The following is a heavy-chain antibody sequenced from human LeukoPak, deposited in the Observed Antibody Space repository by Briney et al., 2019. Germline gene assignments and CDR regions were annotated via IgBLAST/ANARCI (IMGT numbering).Heavy chain of an antibody. Sequence: KPSETLSLACTVSGDSINNYYWSWIRQPPGKGLEWIGYIYYSGSTNYNPSLKSRVTISVDTSKNQFSLKLSSVTAADTAVYYCARGRGYSSSWYGRFFFDYWGQGTLVTVSS. CDR3: ARGRGYSSSWYGRFFFDY. D-gene: IGHD6-13*01. CDR2: IYYSGST. CDR1: GDSINNYY. V-gene: IGHV4-59*12. J-gene: IGHJ4*02.